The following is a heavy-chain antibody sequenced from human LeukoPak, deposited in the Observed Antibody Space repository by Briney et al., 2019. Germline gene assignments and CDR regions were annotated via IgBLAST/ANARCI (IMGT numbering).Heavy chain of an antibody. CDR1: GASISGYY. CDR3: ARAPSAYYFVSFDY. Sequence: SETLSLTCTVSGASISGYYWTWVRQPPGKRLEWIGYIYYTGSTNYNPSLKTRVTFSVDTSKSQFSLKLTSVTAADTAVYYCARAPSAYYFVSFDYWGQGALVTVSS. J-gene: IGHJ4*02. CDR2: IYYTGST. V-gene: IGHV4-59*01. D-gene: IGHD5-12*01.